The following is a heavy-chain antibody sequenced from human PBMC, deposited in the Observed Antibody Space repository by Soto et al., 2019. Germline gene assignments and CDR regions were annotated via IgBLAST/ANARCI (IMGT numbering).Heavy chain of an antibody. CDR1: GGTFSSYA. Sequence: QVQLVQSGAEVKKPGSSVKVSCKASGGTFSSYAISWVRQAPGQGLEWMGGIIPIFGTANYAKKFQGRVTITADESTSTAYMELSSLRSEDTAVYYCARDPARRLRFLEWFSWGQGTLVTVSS. CDR3: ARDPARRLRFLEWFS. CDR2: IIPIFGTA. J-gene: IGHJ4*02. V-gene: IGHV1-69*01. D-gene: IGHD3-3*01.